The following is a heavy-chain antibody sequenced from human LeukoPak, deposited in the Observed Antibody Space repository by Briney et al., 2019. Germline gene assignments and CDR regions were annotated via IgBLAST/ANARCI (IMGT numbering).Heavy chain of an antibody. J-gene: IGHJ3*02. D-gene: IGHD1-26*01. CDR2: INPNSGGT. Sequence: ASVKVSCKASGYTFTGYYMHWVRQAPGQGLEWMGWINPNSGGTNYAQKFQGRVTMTRDTSISTAYMELSRLRSDDTAVYYCARAVPSPSGSYFAFDIWGQGTMVTVSS. V-gene: IGHV1-2*02. CDR1: GYTFTGYY. CDR3: ARAVPSPSGSYFAFDI.